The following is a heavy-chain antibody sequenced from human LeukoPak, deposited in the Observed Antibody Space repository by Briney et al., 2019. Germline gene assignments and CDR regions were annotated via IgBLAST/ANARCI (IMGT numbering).Heavy chain of an antibody. Sequence: PGGSLRLSCAASGFTFSSYSMNWVRKAPGKGLEWVSSISSSSSYIYYADSVKGRFTISRDNAKNSLYLQMNSLRAEDTAVYYCARSLTFLYYYYYMDVWGKGTTVTVSS. V-gene: IGHV3-21*01. J-gene: IGHJ6*03. CDR3: ARSLTFLYYYYYMDV. CDR2: ISSSSSYI. CDR1: GFTFSSYS.